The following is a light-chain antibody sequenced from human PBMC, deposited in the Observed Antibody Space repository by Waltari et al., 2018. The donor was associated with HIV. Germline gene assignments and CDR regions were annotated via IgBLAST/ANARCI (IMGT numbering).Light chain of an antibody. CDR3: QHVNGYPLT. V-gene: IGKV1-9*01. CDR2: ATY. J-gene: IGKJ4*01. Sequence: DIQLTQSPSFLSASVGDRVTITCRASQNIYSYFAWYQQKPGRAPQVLIYATYTLQSGVPSRFSGSGSGTEFALTITNLQPDDFATYYCQHVNGYPLTFGGGTKVEIK. CDR1: QNIYSY.